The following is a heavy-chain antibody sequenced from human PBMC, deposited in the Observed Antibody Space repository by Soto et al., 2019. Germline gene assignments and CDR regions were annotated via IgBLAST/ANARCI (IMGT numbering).Heavy chain of an antibody. CDR3: ARDDELSGAVHYYYYGMDV. CDR2: IIPIVGTA. V-gene: IGHV1-69*01. J-gene: IGHJ6*02. Sequence: QVQLVQSGAEVKKPGSSVQVSCKASGGTFSSYAISWVRQAPGQGLEWMGGIIPIVGTANYAQKFQGRVTITADESTSTAYMELSSLRSEDTAVYYGARDDELSGAVHYYYYGMDVWGQGTTVTVS. CDR1: GGTFSSYA. D-gene: IGHD3-16*02.